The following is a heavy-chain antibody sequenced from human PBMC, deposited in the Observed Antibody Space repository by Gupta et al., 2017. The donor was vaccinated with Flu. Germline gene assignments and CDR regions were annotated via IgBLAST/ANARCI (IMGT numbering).Heavy chain of an antibody. J-gene: IGHJ4*02. CDR3: ARSFTLYYFDS. V-gene: IGHV4-39*01. Sequence: RRLCWSWIRQPPVKCLERIGNSHHSGTPSYNPALKSRLTISEDMSKNKFSLKLTSVTAADTAVYVCARSFTLYYFDSWGQGNVVSVSS. D-gene: IGHD3-10*02. CDR1: RRLC. CDR2: SHHSGTP.